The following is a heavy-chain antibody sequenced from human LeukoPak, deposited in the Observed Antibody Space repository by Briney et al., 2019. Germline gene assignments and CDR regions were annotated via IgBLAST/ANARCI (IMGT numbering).Heavy chain of an antibody. Sequence: PSETLSLTCTGSGGSISSYYWSWIRQPPGKGLEGVGYIYHSGSTNYNPSLKSRVTISVDTSKNQFSLKLSSVTAADTAVYYCARDRVGATGLFDYWGQGTLVTVSS. CDR3: ARDRVGATGLFDY. J-gene: IGHJ4*02. V-gene: IGHV4-59*01. CDR2: IYHSGST. CDR1: GGSISSYY. D-gene: IGHD1-26*01.